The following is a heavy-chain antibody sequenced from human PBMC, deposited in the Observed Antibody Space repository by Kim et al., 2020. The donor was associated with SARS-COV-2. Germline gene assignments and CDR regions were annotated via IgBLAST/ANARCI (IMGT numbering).Heavy chain of an antibody. CDR3: APGGGAPSDAFDI. V-gene: IGHV3-33*05. D-gene: IGHD3-16*01. Sequence: GGSLRLSCAASGFTFSSYGMHWVRQAPGKGLEWVAVISYDGSNKYYADSVKGRFTISRDNPKNTLYLQMNSLRAEDTAVYYCAPGGGAPSDAFDIWGQGTMVTVSS. CDR1: GFTFSSYG. CDR2: ISYDGSNK. J-gene: IGHJ3*02.